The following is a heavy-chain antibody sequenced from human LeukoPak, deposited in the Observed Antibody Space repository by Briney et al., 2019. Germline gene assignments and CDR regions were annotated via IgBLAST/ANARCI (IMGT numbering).Heavy chain of an antibody. CDR3: AKDEAWGRYKD. CDR1: GFIFDDYL. Sequence: GGALRLSCAASGFIFDDYLIHWVRQRPGKGLEWVSLISWDGGVTYHADSVKGRLTISRDNSKNSLYLQMNSLRTEDTAVYYCAKDEAWGRYKDWGQGTLVTVSS. CDR2: ISWDGGVT. D-gene: IGHD3-16*01. V-gene: IGHV3-43*01. J-gene: IGHJ1*01.